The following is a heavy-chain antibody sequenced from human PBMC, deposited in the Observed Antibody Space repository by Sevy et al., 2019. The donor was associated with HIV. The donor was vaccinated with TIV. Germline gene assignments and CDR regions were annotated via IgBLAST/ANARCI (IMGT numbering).Heavy chain of an antibody. Sequence: ASVKVSCKASGGTFRNYAINWVRQAPGQGLEWMGAIIPIFGTTNYAQKFQGRLTITGDGSTNTDYMELSSLRSEDTAIYYCAKSGGYNWNYFYFDYWGQGALVTVSS. CDR1: GGTFRNYA. D-gene: IGHD1-7*01. CDR3: AKSGGYNWNYFYFDY. V-gene: IGHV1-69*13. J-gene: IGHJ4*02. CDR2: IIPIFGTT.